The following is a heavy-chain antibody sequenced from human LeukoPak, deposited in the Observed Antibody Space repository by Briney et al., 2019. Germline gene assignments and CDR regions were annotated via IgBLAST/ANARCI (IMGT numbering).Heavy chain of an antibody. V-gene: IGHV4-4*02. CDR2: IYHSGST. Sequence: PSETLSLTCAVSGGSISSSNWWSWVRQPPGKGLEWIGEIYHSGSTNYNPSLKSRVTISVDTSKNQFSLKLSSVTAADTAVYFCARVPIDPRRCDYWGQGTLVTVSS. CDR3: ARVPIDPRRCDY. J-gene: IGHJ4*02. CDR1: GGSISSSNW. D-gene: IGHD4-17*01.